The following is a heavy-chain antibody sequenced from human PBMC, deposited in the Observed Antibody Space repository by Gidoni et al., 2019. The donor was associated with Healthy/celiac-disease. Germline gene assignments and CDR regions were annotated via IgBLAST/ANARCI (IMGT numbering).Heavy chain of an antibody. J-gene: IGHJ3*02. CDR2: INHSGST. V-gene: IGHV4-34*01. D-gene: IGHD2-2*02. Sequence: QVQLQQWGAGLLKPSETLSLTCALYGGSFSGYYWSWIRQPPGKGLEWIGEINHSGSTNYNPSLKSRVTISVDTSKNQFSLKLSSVTAADTAVYYCARIHCSSTSCYTAGGAFDIWGQGTMVTVSS. CDR1: GGSFSGYY. CDR3: ARIHCSSTSCYTAGGAFDI.